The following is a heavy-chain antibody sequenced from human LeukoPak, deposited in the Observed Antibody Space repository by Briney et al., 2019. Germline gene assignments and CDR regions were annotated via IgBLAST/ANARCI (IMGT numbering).Heavy chain of an antibody. CDR2: ISAKKGNT. J-gene: IGHJ4*02. Sequence: ASVKVSCKASGYTFTSYGISWVRQAPGQGLEWMGWISAKKGNTDYAQKLQDRVTMTTDTSTSTAYMELRSLRSDDTAVYYCARDMYSSGRVPFDYWGQGTLVTVSS. CDR1: GYTFTSYG. D-gene: IGHD6-19*01. CDR3: ARDMYSSGRVPFDY. V-gene: IGHV1-18*01.